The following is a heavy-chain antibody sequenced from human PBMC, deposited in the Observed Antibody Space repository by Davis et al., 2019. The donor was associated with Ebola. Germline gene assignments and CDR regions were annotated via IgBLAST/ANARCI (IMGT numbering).Heavy chain of an antibody. V-gene: IGHV3-21*04. CDR3: AKGVAVAGTSSFDY. CDR1: GFTFSSYS. CDR2: ISSSSSYI. D-gene: IGHD6-19*01. Sequence: GESLKISCAASGFTFSSYSMNWVRQAPGKGLEWVSSISSSSSYIYYADSVKGRFTISRDNAKNSLYLQMNSLRAEDTAVYYCAKGVAVAGTSSFDYWGQGTLVTVSS. J-gene: IGHJ4*02.